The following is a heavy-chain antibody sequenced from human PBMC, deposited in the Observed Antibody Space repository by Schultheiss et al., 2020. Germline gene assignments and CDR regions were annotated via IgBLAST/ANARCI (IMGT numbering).Heavy chain of an antibody. CDR3: ARGLPYIYWFEARYGYYYDMDV. Sequence: SETLSLTCTVSGGSINSGGYYWSWIRQHPGKGLEWIGYIYYSGSTNYNPSLKSRVTISVDTSKNQFSLKLSSVTAADTAVYYCARGLPYIYWFEARYGYYYDMDVWGKGTTVTVSS. D-gene: IGHD2-8*02. CDR1: GGSINSGGYY. CDR2: IYYSGST. J-gene: IGHJ6*04. V-gene: IGHV4-61*08.